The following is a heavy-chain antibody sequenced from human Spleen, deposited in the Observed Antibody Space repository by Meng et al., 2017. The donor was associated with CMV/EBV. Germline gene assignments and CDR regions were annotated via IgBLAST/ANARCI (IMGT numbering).Heavy chain of an antibody. J-gene: IGHJ4*02. CDR1: GFTFRRDA. V-gene: IGHV3-23*01. D-gene: IGHD1-26*01. CDR2: ISGSGDIT. CDR3: AKDPEGVGPTLYFDY. Sequence: SGFTFRRDAMSWVRQAPGKGLEWVSSISGSGDITHYADSVKGRFIMSRDNSKNTLYLQMSSLRAEDTAIYYCAKDPEGVGPTLYFDYWGQGNLVTVSS.